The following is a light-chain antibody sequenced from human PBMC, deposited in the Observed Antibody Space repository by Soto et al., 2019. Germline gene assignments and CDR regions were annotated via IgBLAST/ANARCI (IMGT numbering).Light chain of an antibody. CDR2: GVS. Sequence: QSALTQPASVSASPGQSITISCTGGKNDIGSSDYVSWYQQHPGKAPKLIIYGVSNRPSETSDRFSGSKSGNTASLTISGLQADDEADSYCSSSPGSNTLVFGGGSKVTVL. CDR1: KNDIGSSDY. V-gene: IGLV2-14*01. J-gene: IGLJ3*02. CDR3: SSSPGSNTLV.